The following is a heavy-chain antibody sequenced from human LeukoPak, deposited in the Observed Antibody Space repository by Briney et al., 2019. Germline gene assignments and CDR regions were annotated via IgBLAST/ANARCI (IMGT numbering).Heavy chain of an antibody. CDR3: VIDCTNGVCYTGG. D-gene: IGHD2-8*01. V-gene: IGHV4-39*01. Sequence: SETLSLTCTVSGGSISSSSYYWGWIRQPPGKGLEWIGSIYYSGSTYYNPSLKSRVTISVDTSKNQFSLKLSSVTAADTAVYYCVIDCTNGVCYTGGWGQGTLVTVSS. CDR1: GGSISSSSYY. CDR2: IYYSGST. J-gene: IGHJ4*02.